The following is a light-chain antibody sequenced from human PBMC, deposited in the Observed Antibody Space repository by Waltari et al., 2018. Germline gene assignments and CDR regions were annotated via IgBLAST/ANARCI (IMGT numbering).Light chain of an antibody. CDR3: QKYGTLPAT. CDR2: EAS. Sequence: EIVLTQSPGTLSLSPGERATLPGRASQSISIDLAWYQQKVGQPPRLLIYEASSRATGIPDRFSGSGSGTDFSLTISRLEPEDFAVYYCQKYGTLPATFGQGTKVEIK. J-gene: IGKJ1*01. V-gene: IGKV3-20*01. CDR1: QSISID.